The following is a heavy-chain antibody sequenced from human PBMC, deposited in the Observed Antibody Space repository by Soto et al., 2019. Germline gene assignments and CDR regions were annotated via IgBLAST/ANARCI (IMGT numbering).Heavy chain of an antibody. CDR2: IYYSGST. V-gene: IGHV4-31*03. J-gene: IGHJ5*02. D-gene: IGHD6-13*01. CDR3: ARAVAAAERRFDP. CDR1: GGSISSGGYY. Sequence: PSETLSLTCTVSGGSISSGGYYWSWIRQTPGKGLEWIGYIYYSGSTYYNPSLKSRVTISVDTSKNQFSLKLSSVTAADPAVYDGARAVAAAERRFDPWGQVTLVTIAS.